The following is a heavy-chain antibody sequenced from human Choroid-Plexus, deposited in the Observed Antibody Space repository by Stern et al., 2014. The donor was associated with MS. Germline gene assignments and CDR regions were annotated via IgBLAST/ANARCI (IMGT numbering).Heavy chain of an antibody. Sequence: VQLLESGAEVKKPGASVKVSCKTSGYIFTGYYIHWVRQAPGQGLEWMAWINPNNGGPKYAQQFQGRVTMSRDTSISTAYVELSSLTSDDTAVYYCARDQRGITIFGVVTGYYYLGMDVWGQGTTVTVSS. CDR3: ARDQRGITIFGVVTGYYYLGMDV. CDR1: GYIFTGYY. J-gene: IGHJ6*02. V-gene: IGHV1-2*02. D-gene: IGHD3-3*01. CDR2: INPNNGGP.